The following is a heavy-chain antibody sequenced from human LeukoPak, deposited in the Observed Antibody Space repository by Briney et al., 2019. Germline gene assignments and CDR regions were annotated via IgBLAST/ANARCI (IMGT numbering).Heavy chain of an antibody. V-gene: IGHV3-23*01. D-gene: IGHD2-15*01. Sequence: GGSLRLSCAASGFTFSSYAMSWVRQAPGKGLEWVSAISGSGGSTYYADSVKGRFTISRDNSKNTLYLQMNSLRAEDTAVYYCAKALLAYCSGGSCYSSDYWGQGTLVTVSS. CDR2: ISGSGGST. CDR3: AKALLAYCSGGSCYSSDY. J-gene: IGHJ4*02. CDR1: GFTFSSYA.